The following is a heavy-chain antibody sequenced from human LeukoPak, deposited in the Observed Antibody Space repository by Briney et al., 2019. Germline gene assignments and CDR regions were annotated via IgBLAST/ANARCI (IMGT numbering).Heavy chain of an antibody. CDR3: ARTIYYYESTSYFSDAFDV. Sequence: GGSLRLSCAATGFTLSGHSMNWVRQAPGKGLDWVSSISPTSAYIYYQNSVKGRFTISRDDAKNSLYLEMDSLRAEDTAVYYCARTIYYYESTSYFSDAFDVWGQGTMVTVSS. CDR1: GFTLSGHS. V-gene: IGHV3-21*01. D-gene: IGHD3-22*01. J-gene: IGHJ3*01. CDR2: ISPTSAYI.